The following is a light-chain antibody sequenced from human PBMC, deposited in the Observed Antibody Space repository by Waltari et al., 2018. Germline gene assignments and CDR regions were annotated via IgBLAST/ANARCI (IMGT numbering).Light chain of an antibody. CDR2: GSS. Sequence: QSVLTQPPSVSGAPGQRVTIPCTGSGPNIAAGSAVPWYQPPPRAAPKLRIYGSSSRPLGVPDRFFGSTSGTSASLAITGLQAEDEGDYYCQSYDTSLSVVFGGGTKLTVL. CDR3: QSYDTSLSVV. V-gene: IGLV1-40*01. CDR1: GPNIAAGSA. J-gene: IGLJ3*02.